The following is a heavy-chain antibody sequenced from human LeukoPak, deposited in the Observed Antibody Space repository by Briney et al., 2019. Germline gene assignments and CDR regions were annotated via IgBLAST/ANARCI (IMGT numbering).Heavy chain of an antibody. D-gene: IGHD6-13*01. CDR2: IRYDGSNK. J-gene: IGHJ4*02. CDR3: AKFGRYCSSWFDY. V-gene: IGHV3-30*02. Sequence: PGGSLRLSCAASGFTFSSYGMHWVRQAPGKGLEWVAFIRYDGSNKYYADSVKGRFTISRDNSKNTLYLQMNSLRAEDTAVYYCAKFGRYCSSWFDYWGQGTLVTVSS. CDR1: GFTFSSYG.